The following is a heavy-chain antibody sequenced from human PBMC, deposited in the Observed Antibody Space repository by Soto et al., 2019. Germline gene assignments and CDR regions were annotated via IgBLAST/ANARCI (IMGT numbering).Heavy chain of an antibody. CDR2: IDPSDSYT. Sequence: GESLKISCKGSGYSFTSYWISWVRQMPGKGLEWMGRIDPSDSYTNYSPSFQGHVTISADKSISTAYLQWSSLKASDTAMYYCARHPTQNRYRSEYWFDPWGQGTLVTVSS. J-gene: IGHJ5*02. CDR3: ARHPTQNRYRSEYWFDP. D-gene: IGHD6-19*01. CDR1: GYSFTSYW. V-gene: IGHV5-10-1*01.